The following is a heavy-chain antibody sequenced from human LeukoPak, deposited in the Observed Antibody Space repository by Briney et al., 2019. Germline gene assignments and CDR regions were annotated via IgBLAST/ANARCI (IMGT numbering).Heavy chain of an antibody. CDR1: GFTFSSYW. V-gene: IGHV3-7*04. J-gene: IGHJ4*02. CDR2: IKQDGSEK. CDR3: ARNDYADY. Sequence: GGSLRLSCAASGFTFSSYWMNWVRQAPGKGLEWVANIKQDGSEKYYVDSVKGRFIISRDNAKNSLYLQMDSLRAEDTAVYCCARNDYADYWGQGPLVTVSS.